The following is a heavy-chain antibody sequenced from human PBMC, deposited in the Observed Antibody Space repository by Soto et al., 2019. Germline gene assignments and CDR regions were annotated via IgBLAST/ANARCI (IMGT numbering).Heavy chain of an antibody. CDR3: ASGTYYYGSGSYSRRGYFDY. Sequence: SETLSLTCTVSGGSISRYYWSWIRQPPGKGLEWIGYIYYSGSTNYNPSLKSRVTISVDTSKNQFSLKLSSVTAADTAVYYCASGTYYYGSGSYSRRGYFDYWGQGTLVTVSS. D-gene: IGHD3-10*01. J-gene: IGHJ4*02. CDR2: IYYSGST. CDR1: GGSISRYY. V-gene: IGHV4-59*01.